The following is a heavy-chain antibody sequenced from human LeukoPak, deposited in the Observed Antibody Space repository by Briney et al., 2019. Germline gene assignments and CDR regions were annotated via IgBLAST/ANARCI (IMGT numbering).Heavy chain of an antibody. D-gene: IGHD3-22*01. V-gene: IGHV4-31*11. CDR3: ARVGSYYYDSSGYEDAFDI. J-gene: IGHJ3*02. CDR1: GGSFSGYY. CDR2: IYYSGST. Sequence: PSETLSLTCAVYGGSFSGYYWSWIRQHPGKGLEWIGYIYYSGSTYYNPSLKSRVTISVDTSKNQFSLKLSSVTAADTAVYYCARVGSYYYDSSGYEDAFDIWGQGTMVTVSS.